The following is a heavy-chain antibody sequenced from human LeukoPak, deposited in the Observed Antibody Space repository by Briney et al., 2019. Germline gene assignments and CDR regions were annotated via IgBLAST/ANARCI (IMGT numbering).Heavy chain of an antibody. D-gene: IGHD2-15*01. Sequence: SETLSLTCTVSGGSISSYYWSWIRQPPGKGLEWIGYIYYSGSTNYNPSLKSRVTMSVDTSKNQFSLKLSSVTAADTAVYYCARELLPDAFDIWGQGTMVTVSS. J-gene: IGHJ3*02. CDR3: ARELLPDAFDI. V-gene: IGHV4-59*12. CDR2: IYYSGST. CDR1: GGSISSYY.